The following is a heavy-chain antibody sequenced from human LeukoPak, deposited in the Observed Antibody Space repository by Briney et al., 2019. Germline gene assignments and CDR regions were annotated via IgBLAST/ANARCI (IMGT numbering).Heavy chain of an antibody. CDR2: FYYSGST. CDR3: ARAHVIDILTGYFDY. Sequence: SETLSLTCTVSGGSISSHYWSWIRQPPGKGLEWIGYFYYSGSTNYNPSLKSRVTISVDTSKNQFSLKLSSVTAADTAVYYCARAHVIDILTGYFDYWGQGTLVTVSS. J-gene: IGHJ4*02. D-gene: IGHD3-9*01. CDR1: GGSISSHY. V-gene: IGHV4-59*11.